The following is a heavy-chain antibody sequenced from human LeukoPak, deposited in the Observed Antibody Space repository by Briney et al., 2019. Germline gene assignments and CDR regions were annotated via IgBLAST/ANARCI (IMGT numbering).Heavy chain of an antibody. D-gene: IGHD6-13*01. CDR2: INPNSGGT. CDR3: ARDLVHSSSWYSGRGAFDI. V-gene: IGHV1-2*02. J-gene: IGHJ3*02. CDR1: GYTFTGYY. Sequence: ASVKVSCKASGYTFTGYYMHWVRQAPGQGLEWMGWINPNSGGTNYAQKFQGRVTMTRDTSISTAYMELSRLRSDDTAVYYCARDLVHSSSWYSGRGAFDIWGQGTMVTVSS.